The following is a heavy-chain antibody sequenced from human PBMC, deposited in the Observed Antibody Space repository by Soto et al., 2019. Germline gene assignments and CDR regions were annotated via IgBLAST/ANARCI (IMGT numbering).Heavy chain of an antibody. CDR2: IIPIFGTA. CDR1: GGTFSSYA. V-gene: IGHV1-69*13. CDR3: ARDQQPFRYYYDSSGYLD. Sequence: SVKVSCQASGGTFSSYAISWVRQAPGQGLEWMGGIIPIFGTANYAQKFQGRVTITADESTSTAYMELSSLRSEDTAVYYCARDQQPFRYYYDSSGYLDWGQGTLVTVSS. J-gene: IGHJ4*02. D-gene: IGHD3-22*01.